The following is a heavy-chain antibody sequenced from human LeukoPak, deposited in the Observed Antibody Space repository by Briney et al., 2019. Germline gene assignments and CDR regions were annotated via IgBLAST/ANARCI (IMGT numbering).Heavy chain of an antibody. CDR3: ATTIIAAASDY. V-gene: IGHV3-48*01. D-gene: IGHD6-13*01. CDR2: ISSSSSTI. Sequence: GASLRLSCAASGFSFSSYSMNWVRQAPGKWLEWVSYISSSSSTIYYADSVKGRFTISRDNAKNSLYLQMNSLRAEDTAVYYCATTIIAAASDYWGQGTLVTVSS. J-gene: IGHJ4*02. CDR1: GFSFSSYS.